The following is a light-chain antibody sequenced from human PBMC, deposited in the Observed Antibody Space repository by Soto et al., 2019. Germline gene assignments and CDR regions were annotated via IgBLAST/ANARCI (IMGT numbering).Light chain of an antibody. Sequence: PGERATLSCRASQSVSSYLAWYQQKPGQAPRLLIYDASTRATGIPARFSGSGSGTEFTLTISSLQSEDFAVYYCQQYNNWPPWTFGQGTKVDIK. CDR3: QQYNNWPPWT. J-gene: IGKJ1*01. CDR2: DAS. CDR1: QSVSSY. V-gene: IGKV3-15*01.